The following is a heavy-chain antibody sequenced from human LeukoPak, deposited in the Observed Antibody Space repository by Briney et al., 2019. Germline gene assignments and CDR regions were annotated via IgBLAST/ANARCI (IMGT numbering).Heavy chain of an antibody. Sequence: GGSLRLSCAASGFTFSNAWMSWVRQAPGKGLEWVGRIKSKTDGGTTDYAAPVKGRFTISRDDSKNTLYLQMNSLKTEDTAVYYCTTNWFGELSYFHYWGQGTLVTVSS. V-gene: IGHV3-15*01. CDR1: GFTFSNAW. J-gene: IGHJ4*02. CDR2: IKSKTDGGTT. D-gene: IGHD3-10*01. CDR3: TTNWFGELSYFHY.